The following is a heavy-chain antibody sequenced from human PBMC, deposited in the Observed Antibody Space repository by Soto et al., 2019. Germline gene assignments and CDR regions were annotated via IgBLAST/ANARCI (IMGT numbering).Heavy chain of an antibody. CDR3: ARDDIGSGYWRAGGMDV. D-gene: IGHD3-3*01. V-gene: IGHV4-4*02. CDR1: GGSISSSNR. Sequence: SETLSLTCAVSGGSISSSNRWSWVRQPPGKGLEWIGEIYHSGSTNYNPSLKSRVTISVDKSKNQFSLKLSSVTAADTAVYYCARDDIGSGYWRAGGMDVWGQGTTVTVSS. J-gene: IGHJ6*02. CDR2: IYHSGST.